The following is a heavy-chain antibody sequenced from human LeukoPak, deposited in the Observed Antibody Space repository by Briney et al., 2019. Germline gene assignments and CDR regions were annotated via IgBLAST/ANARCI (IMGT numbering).Heavy chain of an antibody. V-gene: IGHV4-39*01. CDR1: GGSISIISSSTYY. D-gene: IGHD2-15*01. CDR2: LYYGENS. J-gene: IGHJ4*02. CDR3: ARQAVGSGAYPPCY. Sequence: PSETLSLTCTVSGGSISIISSSTYYWGWIRQAPGKGLEWIGSLYYGENSHYNPSLKSRATLSVDTSNNQFSLKLNSVTAADTAVYYCARQAVGSGAYPPCYWGQGSLVTVSS.